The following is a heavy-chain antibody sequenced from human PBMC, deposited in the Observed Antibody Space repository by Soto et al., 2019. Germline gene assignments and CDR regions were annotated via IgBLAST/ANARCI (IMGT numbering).Heavy chain of an antibody. CDR2: ISAYNGNT. V-gene: IGHV1-18*01. D-gene: IGHD2-2*01. CDR1: GYTFTSYG. CDR3: ARLYCISTSCYLGMDV. Sequence: QVQLVQSGAEVKQPGASVKVSCKASGYTFTSYGISWVRQAPGQGLEWMGRISAYNGNTNYAQKLQGRVTMTTDTSTSTAYMELRSLRSDDTAVYYCARLYCISTSCYLGMDVWGQGTTVTVSS. J-gene: IGHJ6*02.